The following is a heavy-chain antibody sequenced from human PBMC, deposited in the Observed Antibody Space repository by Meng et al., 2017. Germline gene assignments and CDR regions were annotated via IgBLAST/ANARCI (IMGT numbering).Heavy chain of an antibody. J-gene: IGHJ4*02. D-gene: IGHD6-6*01. CDR1: GGSFRGYY. Sequence: VQLQQWGAGLLKPSETLPLTCAVYGGSFRGYYWSWIRQPPGKGLEWIGEINHSGSTNYNPSLKSRVTISVDTSKNQFSLKLSSVTAADTAVYYCARGSAARPPYYFDYWGQGTLVTVSS. V-gene: IGHV4-34*01. CDR2: INHSGST. CDR3: ARGSAARPPYYFDY.